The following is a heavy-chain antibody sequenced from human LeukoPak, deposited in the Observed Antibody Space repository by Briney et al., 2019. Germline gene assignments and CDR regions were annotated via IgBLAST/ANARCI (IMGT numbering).Heavy chain of an antibody. V-gene: IGHV3-48*03. J-gene: IGHJ4*02. CDR1: GFTLSSYE. Sequence: PGGSLTLACAASGFTLSSYEMDWVRQAPGKGLEWVSYISSSGSTIYYTDSVKGRFTISRDNAKNSLYLQMNRLRAEDTAVYYCAREIRIGWFDYWGQGTLVTVSS. D-gene: IGHD2-15*01. CDR3: AREIRIGWFDY. CDR2: ISSSGSTI.